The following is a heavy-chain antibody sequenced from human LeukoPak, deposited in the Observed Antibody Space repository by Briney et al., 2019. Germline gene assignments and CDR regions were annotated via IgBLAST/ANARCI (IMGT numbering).Heavy chain of an antibody. V-gene: IGHV1-18*01. CDR2: ISAYNGNT. J-gene: IGHJ3*02. Sequence: ASVKVSCKASGYTFTSYGISWVRQAPGQGLEWMGWISAYNGNTNYAQKLQGRVTMTTDTSTSTVYMELSSLRSEDTAVYYCARGTGYSGYLDAFDIWGQGTMVTVSS. D-gene: IGHD5-12*01. CDR3: ARGTGYSGYLDAFDI. CDR1: GYTFTSYG.